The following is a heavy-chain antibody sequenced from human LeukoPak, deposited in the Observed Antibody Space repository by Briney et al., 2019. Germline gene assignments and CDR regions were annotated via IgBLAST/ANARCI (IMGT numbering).Heavy chain of an antibody. CDR3: ARLPSITMIHENPK. CDR1: GFTFSGYE. V-gene: IGHV3-48*03. Sequence: PGGSLRLSCEGSGFTFSGYEMNWVRQAPGKGLEWISYICGRGITTFFADSVKGRFTISRDDAKNLLYLQMNSLRAEDTAVYYCARLPSITMIHENPKWGQGTLVTVSS. J-gene: IGHJ4*02. CDR2: ICGRGITT. D-gene: IGHD3-22*01.